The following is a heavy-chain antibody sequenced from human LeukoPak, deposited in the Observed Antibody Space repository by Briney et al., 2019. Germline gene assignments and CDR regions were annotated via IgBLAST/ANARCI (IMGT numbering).Heavy chain of an antibody. V-gene: IGHV4-59*01. CDR1: VGSIRSYY. Sequence: PSETLSLTCSVSVGSIRSYYWSWIRQSPGKGLEWIGYIHYSGTINYNPSLKSRFTMSVDTSKNQFSLKVTSVTAADTAVYYCAKNGLGSGWFESWFDPWGQGTPVTVSS. CDR3: AKNGLGSGWFESWFDP. D-gene: IGHD6-19*01. CDR2: IHYSGTI. J-gene: IGHJ5*02.